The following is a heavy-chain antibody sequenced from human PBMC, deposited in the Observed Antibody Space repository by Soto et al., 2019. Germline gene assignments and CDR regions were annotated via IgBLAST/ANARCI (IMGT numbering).Heavy chain of an antibody. CDR2: MDYSGST. J-gene: IGHJ2*01. CDR3: AIHSSSWYVGWYFDL. D-gene: IGHD6-13*01. Sequence: QLQLQESGPGLVKPSETLSLTCTVSGGSISSSSYYWGWIRQPPGKGLEWIGSMDYSGSTYYNPCLKSRVTISVDTSKNQFSLKRSSVPATDTAVYYCAIHSSSWYVGWYFDLWGRGTLVTVSS. CDR1: GGSISSSSYY. V-gene: IGHV4-39*01.